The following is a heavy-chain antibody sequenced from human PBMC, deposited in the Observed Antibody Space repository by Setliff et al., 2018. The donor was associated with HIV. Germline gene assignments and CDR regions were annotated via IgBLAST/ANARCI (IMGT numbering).Heavy chain of an antibody. CDR1: GYSVSSGYY. V-gene: IGHV4-61*01. Sequence: SETLSLTCAVSGYSVSSGYYWGWIRQPPGKGLEWIGYIYYSGSTNYNPSLKSRVTISVDTSTNQFSLKLSSVTAADTAVYYCARAGDGSPFYYYYYMDVWGKGTTVTVSS. CDR2: IYYSGST. J-gene: IGHJ6*03. D-gene: IGHD1-26*01. CDR3: ARAGDGSPFYYYYYMDV.